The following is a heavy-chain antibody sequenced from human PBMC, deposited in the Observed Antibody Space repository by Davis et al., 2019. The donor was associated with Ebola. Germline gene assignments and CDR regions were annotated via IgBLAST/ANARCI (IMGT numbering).Heavy chain of an antibody. CDR3: ARLLPYYCFHFDY. J-gene: IGHJ4*02. CDR2: INPNSGGT. V-gene: IGHV1-2*02. D-gene: IGHD3-10*01. Sequence: ASVKVSCKASGGTFSSYAISWVRQAPGQGLEWMGWINPNSGGTNYAQKFQGRVTMTRDTSISTAYMELSRLRSDDTAVYYCARLLPYYCFHFDYWGQGTLVTVSS. CDR1: GGTFSSYA.